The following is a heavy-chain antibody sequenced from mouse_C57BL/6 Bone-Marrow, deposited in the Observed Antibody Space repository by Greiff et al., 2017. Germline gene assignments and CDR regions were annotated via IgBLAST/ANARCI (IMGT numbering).Heavy chain of an antibody. Sequence: QVQLQQSGAELARPGASVKLSCKASGYTFTSYGISWVKQRTGQGLEWIGEIYPRSGNTYYNEKFKGKATLTADKSSSTVYMEIRSLTSEDAAVYFCARFYYGYDGWFADWGQGTLVTVSA. J-gene: IGHJ3*01. CDR1: GYTFTSYG. CDR2: IYPRSGNT. CDR3: ARFYYGYDGWFAD. V-gene: IGHV1-81*01. D-gene: IGHD2-2*01.